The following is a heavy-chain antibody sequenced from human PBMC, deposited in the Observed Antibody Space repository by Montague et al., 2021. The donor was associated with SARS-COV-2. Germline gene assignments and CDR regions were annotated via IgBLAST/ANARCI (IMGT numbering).Heavy chain of an antibody. CDR2: VYYTGSA. J-gene: IGHJ4*02. Sequence: SETLSLTCTVSGGSVSSGGYYWSWIRQPPGKGLEWIGYVYYTGSANYNPSLKSRVTISMDMSKNQFSLRLTSVSAADTAVYYCARGRDYPTSLSDYWGQGTLVTVSS. D-gene: IGHD4-11*01. CDR1: GGSVSSGGYY. CDR3: ARGRDYPTSLSDY. V-gene: IGHV4-61*08.